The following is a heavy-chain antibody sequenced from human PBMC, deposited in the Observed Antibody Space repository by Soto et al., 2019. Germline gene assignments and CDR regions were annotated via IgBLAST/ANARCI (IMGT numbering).Heavy chain of an antibody. CDR3: ARVGAEYNWFDP. Sequence: NPSETLSLTCTVSGGSIISGGYYWIWIRQHPGKGLEWIGYIYYSGSTYYNPSLKSRVTISVDTSKNQFSLKLSSVTAADTAVYYCARVGAEYNWFDPWGQGTLVTSPQ. J-gene: IGHJ5*02. D-gene: IGHD1-26*01. V-gene: IGHV4-31*03. CDR1: GGSIISGGYY. CDR2: IYYSGST.